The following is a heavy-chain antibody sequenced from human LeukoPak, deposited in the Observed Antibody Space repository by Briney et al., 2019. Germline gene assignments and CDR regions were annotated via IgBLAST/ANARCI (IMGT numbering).Heavy chain of an antibody. CDR1: GYTFTSYG. CDR2: ISAYNGNT. J-gene: IGHJ5*02. V-gene: IGHV1-18*01. D-gene: IGHD2-2*01. Sequence: ASVKVSYKASGYTFTSYGISWVRQAPGQGLEWMGWISAYNGNTNYAQKLQGRVTMTTDTSTSTAYMELRSLRSDDTAVYYCARDGRYCSSTSCYRSLDPWGQGTLVTVSS. CDR3: ARDGRYCSSTSCYRSLDP.